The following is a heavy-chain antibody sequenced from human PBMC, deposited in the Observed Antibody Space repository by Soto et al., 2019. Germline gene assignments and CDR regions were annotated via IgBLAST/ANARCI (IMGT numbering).Heavy chain of an antibody. V-gene: IGHV1-3*01. CDR1: GYTFTSYA. CDR3: ARGRPFWYFDL. CDR2: INAGNGNT. Sequence: QVQLVQSGAEVKKPGASVKVSCKASGYTFTSYAMHWVRQAPGQRLEWMGWINAGNGNTKYSQKFQGRVTITRDTTASTAYMELSSLRSEDTAVYYCARGRPFWYFDLWGRGTLVTVSS. J-gene: IGHJ2*01.